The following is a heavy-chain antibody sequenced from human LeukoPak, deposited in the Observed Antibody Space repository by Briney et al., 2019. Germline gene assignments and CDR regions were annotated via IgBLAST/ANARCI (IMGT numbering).Heavy chain of an antibody. CDR1: GFTFSSYW. V-gene: IGHV3-7*01. CDR2: IKQDGSEK. CDR3: ARRIVVVAASTDAFDI. J-gene: IGHJ3*02. D-gene: IGHD2-15*01. Sequence: GGSLRLSCAASGFTFSSYWMSWVRQAPGKGLEWVANIKQDGSEKYYVDSVKGRFTISRDNAKNSLYLQMNSLRAEDTAVYYCARRIVVVAASTDAFDIWGQGTMVTVSS.